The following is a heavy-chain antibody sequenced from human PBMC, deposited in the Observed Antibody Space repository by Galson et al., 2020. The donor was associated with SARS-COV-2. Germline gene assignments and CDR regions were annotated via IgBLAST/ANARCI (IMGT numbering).Heavy chain of an antibody. V-gene: IGHV3-48*03. CDR1: GFTFSSYE. CDR3: ARHYGYKSYYYCGMDV. CDR2: ISSSGSTI. J-gene: IGHJ6*02. D-gene: IGHD5-18*01. Sequence: GGSLRLSCAASGFTFSSYEMNWVRQAPGKGLEWVSYISSSGSTIYYADSVKGRFTISRDNAKNSLYLQMNSLRAEDTAVYYCARHYGYKSYYYCGMDVWGQGTTVTVSS.